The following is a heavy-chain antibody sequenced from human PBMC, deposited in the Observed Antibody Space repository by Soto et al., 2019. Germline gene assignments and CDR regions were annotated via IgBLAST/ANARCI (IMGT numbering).Heavy chain of an antibody. Sequence: EVQLVQSGGGLLQPGGSLKLSCAASGFTFSGSTLHWVRQASGEGLQWVGRIRSKANDYATTYIASVKGRFTISRDDSRNTAYLQMSDLKTEETAVYYCTGGYCTGGTCYSGYFQHWGQGALVTVFS. D-gene: IGHD2-15*01. V-gene: IGHV3-73*02. CDR3: TGGYCTGGTCYSGYFQH. CDR2: IRSKANDYAT. J-gene: IGHJ1*01. CDR1: GFTFSGST.